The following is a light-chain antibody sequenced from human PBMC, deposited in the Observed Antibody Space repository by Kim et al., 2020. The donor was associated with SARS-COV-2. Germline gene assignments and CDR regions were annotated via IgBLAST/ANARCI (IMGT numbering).Light chain of an antibody. V-gene: IGLV2-14*03. CDR2: DVT. CDR3: SSYTRSKTWV. Sequence: GQSISISCTGTNSDIGGYNYVSWYQQHPGKAPKRMIFDVTERPSGVSNRFSGSKSGNTASLTISGLQAEDESDYYCSSYTRSKTWVFGGGTQLTVL. CDR1: NSDIGGYNY. J-gene: IGLJ3*02.